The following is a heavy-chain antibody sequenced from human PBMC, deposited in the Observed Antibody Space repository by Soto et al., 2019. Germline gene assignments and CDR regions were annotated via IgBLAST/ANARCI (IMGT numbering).Heavy chain of an antibody. Sequence: QVHLQESGPGLVKPSQTLSLTCTVSGGSIRSCDYYWIWVRQHPGKGREGIGYIYYSGETYNIPTLKIRVTISMDTSKNQSSLNLMSVTVADTAIYCYSRDRGGEFLKGSGMDVWGQGTTVIVSS. CDR1: GGSIRSCDYY. CDR3: SRDRGGEFLKGSGMDV. V-gene: IGHV4-31*03. J-gene: IGHJ6*02. D-gene: IGHD3-10*01. CDR2: IYYSGET.